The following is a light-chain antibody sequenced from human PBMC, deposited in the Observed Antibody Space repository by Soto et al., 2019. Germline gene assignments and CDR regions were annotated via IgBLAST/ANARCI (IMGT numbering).Light chain of an antibody. V-gene: IGLV2-8*01. Sequence: QSALTQPPSASGSPGQSVTISCTGPSSDVGGYHYVSWYQQYPGRAPKLMIYEVTKRPSGVPDRFSGSKSGNTASLTVSGLQAEDEADYYCSSYAASNNFYFVFGGGTKLTVL. CDR2: EVT. CDR1: SSDVGGYHY. J-gene: IGLJ3*02. CDR3: SSYAASNNFYFV.